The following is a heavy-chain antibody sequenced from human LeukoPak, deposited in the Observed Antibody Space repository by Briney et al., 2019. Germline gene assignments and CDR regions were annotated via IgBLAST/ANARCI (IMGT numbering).Heavy chain of an antibody. CDR2: INHSGST. V-gene: IGHV4-34*01. J-gene: IGHJ4*02. Sequence: PSETLSLTCAVYGGSLSGYYWSWIRQPPGKGLEWIGEINHSGSTNYNPSLKSRVTISVDTSKNQLSLKLSSMTAADTAVYYCARDTRSYDSSGYYFFDFWGQGTLVTVSS. CDR1: GGSLSGYY. CDR3: ARDTRSYDSSGYYFFDF. D-gene: IGHD3-22*01.